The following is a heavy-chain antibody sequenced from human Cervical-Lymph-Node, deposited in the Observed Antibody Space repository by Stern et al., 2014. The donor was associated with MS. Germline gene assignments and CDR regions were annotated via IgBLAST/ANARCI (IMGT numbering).Heavy chain of an antibody. J-gene: IGHJ4*02. V-gene: IGHV1-46*01. CDR1: GYTFTSHY. Sequence: VQLVQSGAEVKKPGASVKVSCKASGYTFTSHYMHWVRPAPGQGLEWVGIINTSGDSASYAQKINGRVTMTSDPSPSTVYMELSSLRSEDTAVYYCASGTGSKRPTGNYWGQGTLVTVSS. D-gene: IGHD3/OR15-3a*01. CDR3: ASGTGSKRPTGNY. CDR2: INTSGDSA.